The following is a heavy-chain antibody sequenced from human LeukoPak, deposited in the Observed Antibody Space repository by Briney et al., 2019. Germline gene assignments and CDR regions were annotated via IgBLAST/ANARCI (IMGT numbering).Heavy chain of an antibody. D-gene: IGHD3-10*01. CDR3: AREMDYGSGSYYNGDWFDP. Sequence: ASVKVSCKASGGTFSSYAISWVRQAPGQGLEWMGWISAYNGNTNYAQKLQGRVTMTTDTSTSTAYMELRSLRSDDTAVYYCAREMDYGSGSYYNGDWFDPWGQGTLVTVSS. CDR1: GGTFSSYA. CDR2: ISAYNGNT. J-gene: IGHJ5*02. V-gene: IGHV1-18*01.